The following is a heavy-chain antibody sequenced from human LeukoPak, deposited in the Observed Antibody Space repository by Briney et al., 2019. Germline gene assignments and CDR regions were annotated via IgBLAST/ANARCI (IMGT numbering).Heavy chain of an antibody. D-gene: IGHD5-18*01. V-gene: IGHV4-34*01. CDR1: GGSFSGYY. CDR3: ARGRGYNAFDI. Sequence: SETLSLTCAVYGGSFSGYYWSWIRQPPGKGLEWIGEINHDGSTNYNPSPKSRVTISVDTSKNQFSLRLSSVTAADTAVYSCARGRGYNAFDIWGQGTMVTVSS. CDR2: INHDGST. J-gene: IGHJ3*02.